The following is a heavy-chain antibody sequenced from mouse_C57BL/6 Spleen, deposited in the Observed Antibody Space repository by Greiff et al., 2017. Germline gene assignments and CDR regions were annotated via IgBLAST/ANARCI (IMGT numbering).Heavy chain of an antibody. CDR2: IGPGSGSP. V-gene: IGHV1-77*01. CDR3: ARSYGNYEGFDY. D-gene: IGHD2-10*02. CDR1: GYTFTDYY. Sequence: QVKLQQSGAELVKPGASVKISCKASGYTFTDYYINWVKQRPGQGLEWIGKIGPGSGSPYYNEKFKGKATLTADTSYSKAYMQLSGLKSEDSAVYFCARSYGNYEGFDYWGQGTTLTVSS. J-gene: IGHJ2*01.